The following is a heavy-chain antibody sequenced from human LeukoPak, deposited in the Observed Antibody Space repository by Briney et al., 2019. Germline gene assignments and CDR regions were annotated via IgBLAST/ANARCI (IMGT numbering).Heavy chain of an antibody. CDR2: ISAYNDNT. CDR3: ARDLGVYYYGMDV. J-gene: IGHJ6*02. V-gene: IGHV1-18*01. Sequence: ASVKVSCKASGYTFTSYGISWVRQAPGQGLEWMGWISAYNDNTKHAQKLQGRVFMTTDTSTRTAYMEMRSLRSDDTAVYYCARDLGVYYYGMDVWGQGTTVSVSS. CDR1: GYTFTSYG.